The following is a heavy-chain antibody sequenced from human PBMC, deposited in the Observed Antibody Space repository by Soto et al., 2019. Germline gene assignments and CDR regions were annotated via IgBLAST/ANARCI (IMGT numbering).Heavy chain of an antibody. CDR1: GYSFSTSW. Sequence: GESLKISCKGSGYSFSTSWIGWVRQMPGKGLEWMGIIYPGDSDTRYSTSFQGQVTISSDKSISTTYLQWSSLKASDTAMYYCARRRQEGYYHNGMDVWGQGTTGTLSS. V-gene: IGHV5-51*01. CDR2: IYPGDSDT. J-gene: IGHJ6*02. CDR3: ARRRQEGYYHNGMDV.